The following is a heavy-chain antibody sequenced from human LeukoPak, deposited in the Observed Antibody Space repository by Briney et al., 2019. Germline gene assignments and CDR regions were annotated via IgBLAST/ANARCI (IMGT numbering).Heavy chain of an antibody. J-gene: IGHJ6*02. CDR2: IIPIFGTA. CDR1: GGTFSSYA. CDR3: ARSPSLLYGMDV. Sequence: SVKVSCKASGGTFSSYAISWVRQAPGQGLEWMGGIIPIFGTANYAQKFQGRVTITADESTSTAYMELSSLRSEDTAVYYCARSPSLLYGMDVWGQGTTVTVSS. V-gene: IGHV1-69*13.